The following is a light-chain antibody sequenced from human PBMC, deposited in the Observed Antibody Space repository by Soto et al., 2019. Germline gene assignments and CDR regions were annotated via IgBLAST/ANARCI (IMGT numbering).Light chain of an antibody. CDR1: SSDIGGYNF. CDR2: GVS. CDR3: SSYISSSTPYV. V-gene: IGLV2-14*03. J-gene: IGLJ1*01. Sequence: ALTQPASVSGSPGQSITISCTGTSSDIGGYNFVSWYQHHPGKAPRLMIFGVSDRPSGVSDRFSGSKSGNTASLTISGLQAEDEADYYCSSYISSSTPYVFGTGTKVTVL.